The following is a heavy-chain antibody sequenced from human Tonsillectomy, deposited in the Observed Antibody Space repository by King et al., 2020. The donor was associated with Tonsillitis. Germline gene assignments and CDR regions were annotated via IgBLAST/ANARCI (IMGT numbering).Heavy chain of an antibody. CDR3: AREVGPAHHYFYYAMDV. D-gene: IGHD1-26*01. V-gene: IGHV3-30*03. Sequence: VQSGRSLRLSCAASGFSFSDYGIHWVRQAPGKGLEWVAVVSYDGGHQYYADSVKGRFTISRDNSKNILYLQMSSLSGEDTAVYYCAREVGPAHHYFYYAMDVWGQGTTVTVSS. CDR1: GFSFSDYG. J-gene: IGHJ6*02. CDR2: VSYDGGHQ.